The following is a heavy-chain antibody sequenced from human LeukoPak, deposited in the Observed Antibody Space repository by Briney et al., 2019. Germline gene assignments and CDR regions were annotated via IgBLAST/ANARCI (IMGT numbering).Heavy chain of an antibody. CDR3: ARVVDTAMSFDY. CDR1: GGTFSTSS. Sequence: GASVKVSCKASGGTFSTSSISWVRQAPGHGLEWMGRIIPILGIANYAQRFQGRVTIIADKSTSAAYMELSGLTSEDTAVYYCARVVDTAMSFDYWGQGTLVTVSS. J-gene: IGHJ4*02. V-gene: IGHV1-69*04. D-gene: IGHD5-18*01. CDR2: IIPILGIA.